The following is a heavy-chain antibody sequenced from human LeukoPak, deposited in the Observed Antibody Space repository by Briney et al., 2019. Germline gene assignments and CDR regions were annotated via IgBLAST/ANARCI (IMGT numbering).Heavy chain of an antibody. CDR2: ISAYNGNT. Sequence: ASVKVSCKASGYTFTSYGISWVRQAPGQGLEWMGWISAYNGNTNYAQKLQGRVTMTTDTSTSTAYMELRSLRSDDTAVYYCARDYAWDSYGLVLDSWGQGALVTVSS. CDR3: ARDYAWDSYGLVLDS. V-gene: IGHV1-18*01. D-gene: IGHD3-16*02. J-gene: IGHJ4*02. CDR1: GYTFTSYG.